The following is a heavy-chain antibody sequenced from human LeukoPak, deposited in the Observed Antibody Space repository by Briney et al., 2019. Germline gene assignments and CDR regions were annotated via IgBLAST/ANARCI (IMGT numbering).Heavy chain of an antibody. Sequence: GGSLRLSCAASGFSFSSYAMSWVRQAPGKGLEWVSVTSGSGGSTSYADSAKGRFTISRDNSKNTLYLQMNSLRAEDTAVYYCAKDRAGAYSSGGTGFDYWGQGTQVTVSS. CDR3: AKDRAGAYSSGGTGFDY. D-gene: IGHD6-19*01. CDR1: GFSFSSYA. CDR2: TSGSGGST. J-gene: IGHJ4*02. V-gene: IGHV3-23*01.